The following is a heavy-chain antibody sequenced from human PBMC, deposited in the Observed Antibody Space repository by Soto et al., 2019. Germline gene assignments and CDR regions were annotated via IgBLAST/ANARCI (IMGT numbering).Heavy chain of an antibody. J-gene: IGHJ4*02. D-gene: IGHD6-19*01. CDR2: INAGNGNT. Sequence: ASVKVSCKASGYTFTSYAMHWVCQAPGQRLEWMGWINAGNGNTKYSQKFQGRVAITRDTSASTAYMELSSLRSEDTAVYYCARDVYSSGCLGYWGQGTLVTVSS. CDR3: ARDVYSSGCLGY. CDR1: GYTFTSYA. V-gene: IGHV1-3*01.